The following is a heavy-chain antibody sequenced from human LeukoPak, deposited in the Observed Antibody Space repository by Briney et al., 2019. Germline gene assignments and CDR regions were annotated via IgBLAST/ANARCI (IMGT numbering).Heavy chain of an antibody. D-gene: IGHD1-26*01. Sequence: GGSLRLSCAASGFTFSSYAMSWVRQAPGKGQEWVSAISGSGGSTYYADSVKGRFTISRDNSKNSLYLQMNSLTAEDTAVYYCARQKWVPRGKSAFDIWGQGTMVTVSS. CDR2: ISGSGGST. V-gene: IGHV3-23*01. CDR1: GFTFSSYA. J-gene: IGHJ3*02. CDR3: ARQKWVPRGKSAFDI.